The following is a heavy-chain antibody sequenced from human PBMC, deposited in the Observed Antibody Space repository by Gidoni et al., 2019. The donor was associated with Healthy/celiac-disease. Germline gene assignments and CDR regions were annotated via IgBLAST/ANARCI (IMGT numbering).Heavy chain of an antibody. Sequence: EVQLVESGGGLVQPGGSLRLSCAASGFTFCSYSMNWVRQAPGKGLEWVSYISSSSSTIYYADSVKGRFTISRDNAKNSLYLQMNSLRDEDTAVYYCARDLDSSSWYWNWFDPWGQGTLVTVSS. CDR2: ISSSSSTI. CDR3: ARDLDSSSWYWNWFDP. V-gene: IGHV3-48*02. D-gene: IGHD6-13*01. CDR1: GFTFCSYS. J-gene: IGHJ5*02.